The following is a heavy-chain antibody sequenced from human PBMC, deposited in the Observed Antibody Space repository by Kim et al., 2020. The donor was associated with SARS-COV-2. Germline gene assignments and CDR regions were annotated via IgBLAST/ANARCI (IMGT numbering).Heavy chain of an antibody. J-gene: IGHJ4*02. D-gene: IGHD3-10*01. V-gene: IGHV1-2*02. CDR3: AKGGRITMVRGVYYYFDY. Sequence: ASVKVSCKASGYTFTGYYMHWVRQAPGQGLEWMGWINPNSGGTNYAQKFQGRVTMTRDTSISTAYMELSRLRSDDTAVYYCAKGGRITMVRGVYYYFDYWGQGTLVTVSS. CDR1: GYTFTGYY. CDR2: INPNSGGT.